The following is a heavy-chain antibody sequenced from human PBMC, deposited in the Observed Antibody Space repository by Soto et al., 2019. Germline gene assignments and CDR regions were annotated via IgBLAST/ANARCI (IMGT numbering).Heavy chain of an antibody. CDR3: AKGPYYYDSSGYYDQH. V-gene: IGHV3-23*01. D-gene: IGHD3-22*01. J-gene: IGHJ1*01. CDR2: ISGSGGST. Sequence: GSLRLSCAASGFTFSSYAMSWVRQAPGKGLEWVSAISGSGGSTYYADSVKGRFTISRDNSKNTLYLQMNSLRAEDTAVYYCAKGPYYYDSSGYYDQHWGQGTLVTVSS. CDR1: GFTFSSYA.